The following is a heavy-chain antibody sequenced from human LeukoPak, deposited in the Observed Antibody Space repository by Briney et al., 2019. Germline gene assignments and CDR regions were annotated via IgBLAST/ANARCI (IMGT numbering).Heavy chain of an antibody. CDR2: ISGSGGST. V-gene: IGHV3-23*01. CDR3: ARAGSFRFDY. J-gene: IGHJ4*02. CDR1: RFTFSSYD. D-gene: IGHD3-10*01. Sequence: PGGSLRLSCAASRFTFSSYDMTWVRQAPGRGLEWVSAISGSGGSTYYADSVKGRFTISRDDAKNTLYLQMNDLRAEDTAVYYCARAGSFRFDYWGQGTLVTVSS.